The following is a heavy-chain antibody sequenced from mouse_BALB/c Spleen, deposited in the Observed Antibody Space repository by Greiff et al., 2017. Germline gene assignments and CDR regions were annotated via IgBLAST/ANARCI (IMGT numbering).Heavy chain of an antibody. Sequence: VQLQQSGAELMKPGASVKISCKATGYTFSSYWIEWVKQRPGHGLEWIGEILPGSGSTNYNEKFKSKATLTVDKSSSTAYMQLSSLTSEDSAVYYCASYGSSYWFAYWGQGTLVTVSA. CDR1: GYTFSSYW. J-gene: IGHJ3*01. V-gene: IGHV1-9*01. CDR3: ASYGSSYWFAY. CDR2: ILPGSGST. D-gene: IGHD1-1*01.